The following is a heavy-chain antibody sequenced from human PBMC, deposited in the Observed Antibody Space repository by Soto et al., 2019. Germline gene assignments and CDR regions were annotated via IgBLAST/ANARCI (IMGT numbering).Heavy chain of an antibody. CDR3: AKVGSGWYDY. V-gene: IGHV3-30*18. J-gene: IGHJ4*02. Sequence: SLRLSCAASGFTFSSYGMHWVRQAPGKGLEWVAVISYDGSNKYYADSVKGRFTISRDNSKNTLYLQMNSLRAEDTAVYYCAKVGSGWYDYWGQGTLVTVSS. CDR1: GFTFSSYG. CDR2: ISYDGSNK. D-gene: IGHD6-19*01.